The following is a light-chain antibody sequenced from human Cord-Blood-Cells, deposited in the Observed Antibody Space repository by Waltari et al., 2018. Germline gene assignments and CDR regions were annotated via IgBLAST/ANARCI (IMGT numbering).Light chain of an antibody. CDR1: QSVSSY. J-gene: IGKJ2*01. Sequence: EIVLTQSPATLSLSPGVRATLSCRASQSVSSYLAWYQQKPGQAPRLLIYDASNRATGIPARFSGSGSGTDFTLTISSLEPEDFAVYYCQQRSNWPPETFGQGTKLEIK. V-gene: IGKV3-11*01. CDR3: QQRSNWPPET. CDR2: DAS.